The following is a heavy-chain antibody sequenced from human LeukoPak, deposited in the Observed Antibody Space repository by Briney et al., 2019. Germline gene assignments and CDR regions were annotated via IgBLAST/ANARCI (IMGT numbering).Heavy chain of an antibody. CDR3: ARFSKRKANDY. Sequence: GGSLRLSCAASGFTFSSYEMNWVRQAPGKGLEWVSYISSSGSTIYYADSVKGRFTISGDNAKNSLYLQMNSLRAEDTAVYYCARFSKRKANDYWGQGTLVTVSS. CDR2: ISSSGSTI. V-gene: IGHV3-48*03. J-gene: IGHJ4*02. CDR1: GFTFSSYE.